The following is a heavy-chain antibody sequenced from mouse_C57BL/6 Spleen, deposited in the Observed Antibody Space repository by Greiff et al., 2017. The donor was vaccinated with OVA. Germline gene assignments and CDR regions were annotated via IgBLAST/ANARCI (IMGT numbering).Heavy chain of an antibody. CDR3: TRDLEEGYFDY. V-gene: IGHV5-9-1*02. J-gene: IGHJ2*01. CDR2: ISSGGDYI. CDR1: GFTFSSYA. Sequence: EVQRVESGGGLVKPGGSLKLSCAASGFTFSSYAMSWVRQTPEKRLEWVAYISSGGDYIYYADTVKGRFTISRDNARNTLYLQMSSLKSEDTAMYYCTRDLEEGYFDYWGQGTTLTVSS.